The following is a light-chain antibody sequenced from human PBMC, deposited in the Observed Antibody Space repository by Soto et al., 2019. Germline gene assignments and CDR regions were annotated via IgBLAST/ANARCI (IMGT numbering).Light chain of an antibody. CDR2: NND. CDR1: SSNIGSHF. Sequence: QSVLTQPPSASGTPGQRVTISCSGSSSNIGSHFVNWYQQLPGTAPKLLMYNNDQRPSGVPDRFSGSKSGNTASLTISGLQAEDEADYYCSSYTSSSTYVFGVGTKLTVL. J-gene: IGLJ1*01. V-gene: IGLV1-44*01. CDR3: SSYTSSSTYV.